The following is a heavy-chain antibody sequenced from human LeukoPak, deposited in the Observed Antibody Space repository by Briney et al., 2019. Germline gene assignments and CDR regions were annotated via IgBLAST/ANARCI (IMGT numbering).Heavy chain of an antibody. J-gene: IGHJ3*02. CDR2: ISGSGGST. D-gene: IGHD1-1*01. CDR3: AKSGQLEDAFDI. Sequence: GGSLRLSCAASGFTISSYAMSWVRQAPGKGLEWVSAISGSGGSTYYADSVKGRFTISRDNSKNTMYLQMNSPRAEDTAVYYCAKSGQLEDAFDIWGQGTMVTVSS. V-gene: IGHV3-23*01. CDR1: GFTISSYA.